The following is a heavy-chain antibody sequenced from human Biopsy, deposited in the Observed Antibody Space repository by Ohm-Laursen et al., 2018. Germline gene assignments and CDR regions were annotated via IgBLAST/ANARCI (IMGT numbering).Heavy chain of an antibody. J-gene: IGHJ4*02. V-gene: IGHV3-11*01. CDR3: ATTRSFDN. CDR1: GFSFSDYY. D-gene: IGHD5-24*01. CDR2: ISSSGRTM. Sequence: SLRLSCAASGFSFSDYYMIWIRQAPGKGLEWVSYISSSGRTMYYADSVKGRFTISRDNGNKSLYLQMNSLRAEDTAVYYCATTRSFDNWGQGTLVPV.